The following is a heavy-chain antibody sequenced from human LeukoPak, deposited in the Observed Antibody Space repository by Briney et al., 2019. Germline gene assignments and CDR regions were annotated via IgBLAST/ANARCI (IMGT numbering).Heavy chain of an antibody. J-gene: IGHJ4*02. CDR3: ARAKDGSYFDY. Sequence: SETLSLTCTVSGGCISSYYWSWIRQPPGKGLEWIGYIYYSGSTNYNPSLKSRVTISVDTSKNQFSLKLSSVTAADTAVYYCARAKDGSYFDYWGQGTLVTVSS. V-gene: IGHV4-59*01. CDR1: GGCISSYY. CDR2: IYYSGST. D-gene: IGHD5-24*01.